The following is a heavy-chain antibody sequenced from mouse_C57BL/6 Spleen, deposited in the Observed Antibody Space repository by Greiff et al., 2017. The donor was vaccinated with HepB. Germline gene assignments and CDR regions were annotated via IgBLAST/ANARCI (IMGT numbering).Heavy chain of an antibody. J-gene: IGHJ2*01. Sequence: VQLQQSGAELVRPGTSVKLSCKASGYTFTSYWMHWVKQRPGQGLEWIGVIDPSDSYTNYNQKFKGKATLTVDTSSSTAYMQLSSLTSEDSAVYYCARYYGSSYVGWGQGTTLTVSS. D-gene: IGHD1-1*01. V-gene: IGHV1-59*01. CDR2: IDPSDSYT. CDR1: GYTFTSYW. CDR3: ARYYGSSYVG.